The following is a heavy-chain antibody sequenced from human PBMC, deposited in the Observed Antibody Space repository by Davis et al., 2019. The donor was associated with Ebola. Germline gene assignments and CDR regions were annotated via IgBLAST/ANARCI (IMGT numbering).Heavy chain of an antibody. V-gene: IGHV3-21*05. Sequence: GGSLRLSCAASGFTFSSYSMSWIRQAPGKGLEWLSYISGTGAYTNYADPVKGRFTISRDDAKKSLYLQMDSLRAEDTAVYYCAQQLGDYGGNALRYWGQGTLVTVSS. D-gene: IGHD4-23*01. CDR2: ISGTGAYT. CDR3: AQQLGDYGGNALRY. J-gene: IGHJ4*02. CDR1: GFTFSSYS.